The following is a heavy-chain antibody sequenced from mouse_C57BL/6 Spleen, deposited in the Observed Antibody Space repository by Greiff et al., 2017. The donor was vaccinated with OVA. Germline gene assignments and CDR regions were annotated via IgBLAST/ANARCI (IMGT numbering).Heavy chain of an antibody. V-gene: IGHV1-81*01. Sequence: VQLVASGAELARPGASVKLSCKASGYTFTSYGISWVKQRTGQGLEWIGEIYPRSGNTYYNEKFKGKATLTADKSSSTAYMELRSLTSEDSAVYFCARARYYGSSYDYAMDYWGQGTSVTVSS. CDR3: ARARYYGSSYDYAMDY. CDR1: GYTFTSYG. D-gene: IGHD1-1*01. CDR2: IYPRSGNT. J-gene: IGHJ4*01.